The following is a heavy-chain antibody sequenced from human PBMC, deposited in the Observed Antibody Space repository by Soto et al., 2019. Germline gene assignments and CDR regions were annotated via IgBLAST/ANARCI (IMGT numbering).Heavy chain of an antibody. D-gene: IGHD3-9*01. CDR3: AHSSTYYDILTGYYKYNWFDP. J-gene: IGHJ5*02. Sequence: QITLKESGPTLVKPTQTLTLTCTFSGLSLSTSGVGVGWIRQPPGKALEWLALIYWDDDKRYSPSLKSRLTITKDTSKNPVVLTMTNMDPVDTATYYCAHSSTYYDILTGYYKYNWFDPWGQGTLVTVSS. CDR1: GLSLSTSGVG. CDR2: IYWDDDK. V-gene: IGHV2-5*02.